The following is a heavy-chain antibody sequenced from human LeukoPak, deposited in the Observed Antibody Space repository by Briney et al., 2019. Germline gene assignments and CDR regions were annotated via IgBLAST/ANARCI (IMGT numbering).Heavy chain of an antibody. CDR1: GGSISSTSYY. CDR3: ARQWGGFLGSFSVYIDY. V-gene: IGHV4-39*01. CDR2: IYYSGST. D-gene: IGHD3-16*01. J-gene: IGHJ4*02. Sequence: SETLYLTCTVSGGSISSTSYYWGWIRQPPGKGLEWIGSIYYSGSTNYQPSLKRRVTISVDTSKNQFSLKLSSVTAADTALYYCARQWGGFLGSFSVYIDYWGRGTLVTVSS.